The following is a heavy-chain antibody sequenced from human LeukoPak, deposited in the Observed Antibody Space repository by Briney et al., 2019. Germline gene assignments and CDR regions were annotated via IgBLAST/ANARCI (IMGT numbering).Heavy chain of an antibody. CDR1: GYTFTGYY. J-gene: IGHJ3*02. V-gene: IGHV1-2*02. D-gene: IGHD3-10*01. CDR2: INPNSGGT. Sequence: ASVKVSCKASGYTFTGYYMHWVRQAPGQGLEWMGWINPNSGGTNYAQKFQGRVTMTRDTSISTAYMELSRLRSDDTAVYYCAKEITMVRGANDAFDIWGQGTMVTVSS. CDR3: AKEITMVRGANDAFDI.